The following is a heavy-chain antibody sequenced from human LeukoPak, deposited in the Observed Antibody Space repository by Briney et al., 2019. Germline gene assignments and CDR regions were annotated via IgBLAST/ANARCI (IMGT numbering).Heavy chain of an antibody. CDR2: IGAFNGNT. J-gene: IGHJ3*02. CDR1: GYSIDRYG. CDR3: ARDFLSYDGSENHFEDTFDI. Sequence: ASVKVSCKASGYSIDRYGVSWVRQAPGQGLEWLGWIGAFNGNTNYAQNLQGRVTMTADTSTTTAYMELRSLSSDDTAVYYCARDFLSYDGSENHFEDTFDIWGQGTMVIVSS. V-gene: IGHV1-18*01. D-gene: IGHD3-22*01.